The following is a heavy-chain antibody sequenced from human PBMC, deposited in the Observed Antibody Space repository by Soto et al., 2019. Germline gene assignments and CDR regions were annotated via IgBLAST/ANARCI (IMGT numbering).Heavy chain of an antibody. V-gene: IGHV1-69*12. J-gene: IGHJ2*01. CDR3: ARGNHRWLQLWYFDL. D-gene: IGHD5-12*01. Sequence: QVQLVQSGAEVKKPGSSVTVSCKASGGTFSSYTISWVRQAPGHGLEWMGGIIPIFGTANYAQKFQGRVKITADEATSTAYMELSSLSSEDTAVYYCARGNHRWLQLWYFDLWGRGALVTVSS. CDR1: GGTFSSYT. CDR2: IIPIFGTA.